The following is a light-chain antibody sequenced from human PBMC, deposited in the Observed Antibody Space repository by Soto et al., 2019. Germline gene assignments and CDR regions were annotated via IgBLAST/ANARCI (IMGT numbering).Light chain of an antibody. CDR1: SSDVGTYNL. CDR2: EGS. CDR3: CLYAGSRTLV. Sequence: QSALTQPASVSGSPGQSITISCTGTSSDVGTYNLVSWYQQHPGKAPKLMIYEGSKRPSGVSNRLSGSKSGNTASLTISGLQAEDEADYYCCLYAGSRTLVFGGGTKLTVL. V-gene: IGLV2-23*01. J-gene: IGLJ2*01.